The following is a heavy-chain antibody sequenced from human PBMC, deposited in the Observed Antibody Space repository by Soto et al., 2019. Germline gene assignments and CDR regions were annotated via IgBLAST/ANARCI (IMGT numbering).Heavy chain of an antibody. CDR1: GFTVSSNY. J-gene: IGHJ4*02. Sequence: GGSLRLSCAASGFTVSSNYMSWVRQAPGKGLEWVSVISSSSNIYYADSVKGRFTISRDNSKNTLYLQMNSLRAEDTAVYYCAKGGSYSQIPFDYWGQGTLVTVSS. CDR2: ISSSSNI. D-gene: IGHD3-10*01. V-gene: IGHV3-53*01. CDR3: AKGGSYSQIPFDY.